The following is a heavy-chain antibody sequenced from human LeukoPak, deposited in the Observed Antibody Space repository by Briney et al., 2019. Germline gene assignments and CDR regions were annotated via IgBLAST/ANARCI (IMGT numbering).Heavy chain of an antibody. CDR2: IYPGDSDT. V-gene: IGHV5-51*01. CDR3: ARQGFSGNYYYYYMDV. CDR1: GYSFTSYW. J-gene: IGHJ6*03. D-gene: IGHD5-12*01. Sequence: GESLKVSCKGSGYSFTSYWIGWVRQMPGKGLEWMGIIYPGDSDTRYSPSFQGQVTISADKSISTAYLQWSSLKASDTAMYYCARQGFSGNYYYYYMDVWGKGTTVTVSS.